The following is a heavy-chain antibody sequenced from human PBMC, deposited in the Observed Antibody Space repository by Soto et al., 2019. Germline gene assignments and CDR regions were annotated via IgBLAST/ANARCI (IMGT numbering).Heavy chain of an antibody. Sequence: QVQLQESGPGLVKPSETLSLTCTVSGGSISSYYWSWIRQPPGKGLEWIGYIYYSGSTNYNPSLKSRVTISVDTSKNQFSLKLSSVTAADTAVYYCAGTTVTTQYLQHWGQGTLVTVSS. V-gene: IGHV4-59*01. J-gene: IGHJ1*01. CDR3: AGTTVTTQYLQH. CDR2: IYYSGST. D-gene: IGHD4-17*01. CDR1: GGSISSYY.